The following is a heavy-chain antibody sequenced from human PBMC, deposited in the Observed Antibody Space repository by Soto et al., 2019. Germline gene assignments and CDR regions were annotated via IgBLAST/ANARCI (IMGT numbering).Heavy chain of an antibody. V-gene: IGHV3-74*01. D-gene: IGHD3-10*01. CDR3: ARGWFGPDV. J-gene: IGHJ6*04. Sequence: EVQLVESGGGLVQPGGSLRLSCAASGFTLSGRSMHWVRQAPGKGLVWVSGIDNAGTDSTYADSVKGRFTSSRDNAKNMLYLQMNSLRVEDTAVYYCARGWFGPDVWGKGTTVTCSS. CDR2: IDNAGTDS. CDR1: GFTLSGRS.